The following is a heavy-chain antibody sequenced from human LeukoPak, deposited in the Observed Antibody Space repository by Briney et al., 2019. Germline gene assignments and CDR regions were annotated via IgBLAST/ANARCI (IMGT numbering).Heavy chain of an antibody. D-gene: IGHD3-22*01. CDR2: TYYRSKWYN. V-gene: IGHV6-1*01. Sequence: SRTLSLTCAISGDSVSSNSAAWNWIRQSPSRGLEWLGRTYYRSKWYNDYALSVKGRISINPDTSKNQFSLQLNSVTPEDTAVYFCARDDYYDNSGSLDYWGQGTLVTVSS. J-gene: IGHJ4*02. CDR1: GDSVSSNSAA. CDR3: ARDDYYDNSGSLDY.